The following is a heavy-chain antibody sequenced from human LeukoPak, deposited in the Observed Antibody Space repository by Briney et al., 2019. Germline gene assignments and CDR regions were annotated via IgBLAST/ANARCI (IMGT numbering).Heavy chain of an antibody. V-gene: IGHV3-21*01. CDR3: ARDGLLDGYNFLS. Sequence: GGSLRLSCAASGFTFSSYSMNWVRQAPGKGLEWVSSISSSSSYIYYADSVKGRFTISRDNAKNSLYLEMNSLRAEDTAVYYCARDGLLDGYNFLSWGQGTLVTVSS. CDR2: ISSSSSYI. J-gene: IGHJ4*02. D-gene: IGHD5-24*01. CDR1: GFTFSSYS.